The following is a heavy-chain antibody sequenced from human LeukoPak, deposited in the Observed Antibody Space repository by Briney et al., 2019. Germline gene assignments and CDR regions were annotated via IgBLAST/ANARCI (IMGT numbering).Heavy chain of an antibody. V-gene: IGHV3-21*01. D-gene: IGHD6-19*01. CDR2: ISSSSSYI. CDR1: GFTFSSYS. Sequence: GGSLRLSCAASGFTFSSYSMNWVRRAPGKGLEWVSSISSSSSYIYYADSVKGRFTISRDNAKNSLYLQMNSLRAEDTAVYYCARELAGTTTDYWGQGTLVTVSS. CDR3: ARELAGTTTDY. J-gene: IGHJ4*02.